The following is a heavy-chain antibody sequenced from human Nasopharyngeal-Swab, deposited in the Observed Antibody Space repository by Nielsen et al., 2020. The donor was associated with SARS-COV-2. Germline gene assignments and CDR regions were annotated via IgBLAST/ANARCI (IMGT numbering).Heavy chain of an antibody. CDR1: GFIFSESA. Sequence: GESLKISCAASGFIFSESAMHWVRQASRKGLEWVGRIGDKAHNYATTYGASMKGRFTISRDDSKNTAFLQMDSLKTEDTALYYCTTDFYFDYWGQGTLVTVSS. CDR2: IGDKAHNYAT. J-gene: IGHJ4*02. CDR3: TTDFYFDY. V-gene: IGHV3-73*01.